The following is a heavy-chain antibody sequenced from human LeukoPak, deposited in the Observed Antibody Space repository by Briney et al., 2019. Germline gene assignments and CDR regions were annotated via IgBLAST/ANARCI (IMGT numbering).Heavy chain of an antibody. D-gene: IGHD2/OR15-2a*01. V-gene: IGHV4-4*07. CDR3: AKNRGGHRYYYGLDV. J-gene: IGHJ6*02. Sequence: KAPETPSDTSTVSGGSISRYQWSWVRPAAGKRLEWIGRIYTNETANYNPSLQSRATMSIDTSKNQFSLRQRSVTAADTAVYYWAKNRGGHRYYYGLDVWGQGTTVTVSS. CDR1: GGSISRYQ. CDR2: IYTNETA.